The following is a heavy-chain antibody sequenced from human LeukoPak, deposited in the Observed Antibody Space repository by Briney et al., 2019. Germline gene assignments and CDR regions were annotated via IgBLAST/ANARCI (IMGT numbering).Heavy chain of an antibody. V-gene: IGHV3-23*01. CDR3: AKDPRVQLWFVRASGSYYGMDV. CDR2: ISGSGGST. CDR1: GFTFSSYA. D-gene: IGHD5-18*01. Sequence: PGASLRLSCAASGFTFSSYAMSWVRQAPGKGLEWVSAISGSGGSTYYADSVKGRFTISRDNSKNTLYLQMNSLRAEDTAVYYCAKDPRVQLWFVRASGSYYGMDVWGQGTTVTVS. J-gene: IGHJ6*02.